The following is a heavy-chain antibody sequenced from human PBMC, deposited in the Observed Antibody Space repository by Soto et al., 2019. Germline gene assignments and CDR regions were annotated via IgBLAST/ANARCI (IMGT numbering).Heavy chain of an antibody. V-gene: IGHV2-5*02. CDR1: GFSLSTSGVG. CDR3: AQKSNDEVPIDY. CDR2: IYWDDDK. J-gene: IGHJ4*02. D-gene: IGHD1-1*01. Sequence: QITLKESGPTLAKPTQTLTLTCTFSGFSLSTSGVGVGWIRQPPGKALEWLALIYWDDDKRYSPSLKSRLTITKDTSKNQVVLTMTDMDPVDTATYYCAQKSNDEVPIDYWGQGTLVTVSS.